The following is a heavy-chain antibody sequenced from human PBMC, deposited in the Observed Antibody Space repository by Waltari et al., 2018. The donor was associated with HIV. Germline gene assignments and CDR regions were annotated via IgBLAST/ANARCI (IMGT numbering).Heavy chain of an antibody. J-gene: IGHJ3*02. CDR1: GGSISSSIYY. CDR3: ARHFTMSPPRDAFDI. V-gene: IGHV4-39*01. CDR2: IYYSGST. Sequence: QLQLQESGPGLVKPSETLSLTCPVSGGSISSSIYYWGWIPQPPGKGLEWLGSIYYSGSTYYNPSLKSRVTISVDTSKNQFSLKLSSVTAADTAVYYCARHFTMSPPRDAFDIWGQGTMVTVSS. D-gene: IGHD3-10*02.